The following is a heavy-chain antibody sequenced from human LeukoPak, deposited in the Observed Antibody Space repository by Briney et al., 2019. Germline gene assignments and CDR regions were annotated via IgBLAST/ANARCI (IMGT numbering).Heavy chain of an antibody. V-gene: IGHV1-2*02. J-gene: IGHJ4*02. CDR1: GYTLTGYY. D-gene: IGHD1/OR15-1a*01. CDR3: ARENIEQWPAFDY. Sequence: ASVKVSCKASGYTLTGYYMHWVRQAPGQGPEWMGWINGNSGGTKYAQKFEGRVTMASDTSTSTIQMDLGTLRSDDTAVYYCARENIEQWPAFDYWGQGTLVTVSS. CDR2: INGNSGGT.